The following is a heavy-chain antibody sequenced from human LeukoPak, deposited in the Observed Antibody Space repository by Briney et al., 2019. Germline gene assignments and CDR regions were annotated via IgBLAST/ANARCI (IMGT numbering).Heavy chain of an antibody. V-gene: IGHV3-20*01. CDR3: ARDHKGGDGAVDI. CDR1: GFTFDDYG. J-gene: IGHJ3*02. CDR2: INRNGDST. Sequence: PGGSLRLSCAASGFTFDDYGMSWVRQAPGKGLEWVAGINRNGDSTGYADSVKGRFTISRDDAKNSLYLQMNSLRAEDTALYHCARDHKGGDGAVDIWGHGTMVTVSS. D-gene: IGHD5-24*01.